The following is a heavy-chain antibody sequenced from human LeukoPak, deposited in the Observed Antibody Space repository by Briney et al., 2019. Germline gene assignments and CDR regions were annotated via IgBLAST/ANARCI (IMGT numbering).Heavy chain of an antibody. J-gene: IGHJ5*02. D-gene: IGHD3-10*01. V-gene: IGHV1-18*01. CDR3: ARRGAGSGRVSPFDP. Sequence: ASVKVSCKASGYTFTSYGISWVRQAPGQGLEWMGWISAYNGNTNYAQKLQGRVTMTTDTSTSTAYMELRSLRSDDTAVYYCARRGAGSGRVSPFDPWGQGTLVTVSS. CDR2: ISAYNGNT. CDR1: GYTFTSYG.